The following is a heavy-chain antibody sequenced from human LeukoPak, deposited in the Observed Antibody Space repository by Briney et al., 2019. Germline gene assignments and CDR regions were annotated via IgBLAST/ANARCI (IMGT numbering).Heavy chain of an antibody. CDR3: ARSRTASGVVIMGAFDI. J-gene: IGHJ3*02. V-gene: IGHV3-7*01. CDR2: IRKDGAEK. CDR1: GFTFSSHW. Sequence: PGGSLRLSCAASGFTFSSHWMSWVRQAPGKGLEWVANIRKDGAEKNCVDSVKGRFTISRDNAKDSLYLEVNSLRAEDTAVYYCARSRTASGVVIMGAFDIWGQGTMVTVSS. D-gene: IGHD3-3*01.